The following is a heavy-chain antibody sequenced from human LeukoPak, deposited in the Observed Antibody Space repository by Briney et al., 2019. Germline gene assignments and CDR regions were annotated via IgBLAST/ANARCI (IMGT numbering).Heavy chain of an antibody. CDR2: IYYSGST. J-gene: IGHJ6*03. Sequence: SETLSLTCVVYGGSFSGYYWGWIRQPPGKGLEWIGSIYYSGSTYYNPSLKSRVTISVDTSKNQFSLKLSSVTAADTAVYYCAREGSDYYGSGSYYRSYYYYMDVWGKGTTVTISS. CDR3: AREGSDYYGSGSYYRSYYYYMDV. D-gene: IGHD3-10*01. V-gene: IGHV4-34*01. CDR1: GGSFSGYY.